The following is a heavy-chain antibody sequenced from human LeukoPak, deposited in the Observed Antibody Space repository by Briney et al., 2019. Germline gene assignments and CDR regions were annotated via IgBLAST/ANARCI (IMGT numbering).Heavy chain of an antibody. J-gene: IGHJ5*02. CDR3: VRAGYYYGSGSYLNWFDP. V-gene: IGHV4-4*07. CDR1: GGSISSYY. D-gene: IGHD3-10*01. CDR2: IYTSGST. Sequence: PSETLSLTCTVSGGSISSYYWSWIRQPAGKGLEWIGRIYTSGSTNYNPSLKSRVTMSVDTSKNQFSLKLSSVTAADTAVYYCVRAGYYYGSGSYLNWFDPWGQGTLVTVSS.